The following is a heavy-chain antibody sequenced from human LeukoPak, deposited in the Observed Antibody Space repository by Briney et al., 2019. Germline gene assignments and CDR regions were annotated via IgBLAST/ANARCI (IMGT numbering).Heavy chain of an antibody. V-gene: IGHV3-23*01. Sequence: HPGGSLRLSCAASGFTFSSYAMSWVRQAPGKGLEWVSAISGSGGSTYYADSVKGRFTISRDNSRDTLYLQMNSQRAEDTAVYYCAKGYYDYVWGSYYFDYWGQGTLVTVSS. J-gene: IGHJ4*02. CDR2: ISGSGGST. CDR1: GFTFSSYA. CDR3: AKGYYDYVWGSYYFDY. D-gene: IGHD3-16*01.